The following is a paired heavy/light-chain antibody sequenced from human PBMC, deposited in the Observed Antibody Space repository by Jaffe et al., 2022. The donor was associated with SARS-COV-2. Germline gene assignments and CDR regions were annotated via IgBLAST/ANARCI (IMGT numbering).Heavy chain of an antibody. J-gene: IGHJ3*01. Sequence: EVQLVESGGGVVQPGGSLRLSCVASGFSFDDYAMHWVRQGPGKGLEWVSLISGDGESTYYADSVKGRFNISRDNSKNSLFLQLNGLKTGDTALYYCAKDIAVADCSGGSCSDDAFDFWGQGTLVIVSS. V-gene: IGHV3-43*02. CDR2: ISGDGEST. CDR3: AKDIAVADCSGGSCSDDAFDF. CDR1: GFSFDDYA. D-gene: IGHD2-15*01.
Light chain of an antibody. J-gene: IGLJ3*02. CDR2: TNN. CDR1: SSNIGSDA. Sequence: QSVLTQPPSASGTPGQRVTISCSGSSSNIGSDAVNWYQQRPGTAPRLLIYTNNQRPSGVPDRFSGSKSGTSASLAISGLQSEDEADYYCATWDDSLDVWVLGGGTKLTVL. CDR3: ATWDDSLDVWV. V-gene: IGLV1-44*01.